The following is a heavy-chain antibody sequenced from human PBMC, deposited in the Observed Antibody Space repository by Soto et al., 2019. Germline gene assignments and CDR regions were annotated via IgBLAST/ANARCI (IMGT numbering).Heavy chain of an antibody. V-gene: IGHV3-23*01. CDR2: ISGSGGST. J-gene: IGHJ4*02. D-gene: IGHD3-22*01. CDR1: GFTFSSYA. CDR3: AKNYYDSSGYFDY. Sequence: PLGSLRLSWAASGFTFSSYAMSWVRQAPGKGLEWVSAISGSGGSTYYADSVKGRFTISRDNSKNTLYLQMNSLRAEDTAVYYCAKNYYDSSGYFDYWGQGTLVTVSS.